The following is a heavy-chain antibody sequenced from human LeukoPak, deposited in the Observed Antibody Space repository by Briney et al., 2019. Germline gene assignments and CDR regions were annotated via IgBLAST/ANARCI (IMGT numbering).Heavy chain of an antibody. V-gene: IGHV3-33*08. CDR1: GFTFSSYW. D-gene: IGHD3-16*01. J-gene: IGHJ4*02. CDR3: ARDWGKGDY. CDR2: IWYDGGNK. Sequence: TGGSLRLSCAASGFTFSSYWMIWIRQAPGKGLEWVSLIWYDGGNKYYAGSVKGRFTISRDNSKNTLYLQMNSLRAEDTAVYYCARDWGKGDYWGQGTLVTVSS.